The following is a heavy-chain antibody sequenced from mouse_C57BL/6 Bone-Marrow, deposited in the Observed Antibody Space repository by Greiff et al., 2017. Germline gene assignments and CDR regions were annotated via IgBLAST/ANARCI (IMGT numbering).Heavy chain of an antibody. CDR1: GFTFSDYG. CDR2: ISSGSSTI. D-gene: IGHD1-1*01. Sequence: EVQVVESGGGLVKPGGSLKLSCAASGFTFSDYGMHWVRQAPEKGLEWVAYISSGSSTIYYADTVKGRFTISRDNAKNTLFLQMTSLRSEDTAMYYCAREYYGSSAWFAYWGQGTLVTVSA. CDR3: AREYYGSSAWFAY. J-gene: IGHJ3*01. V-gene: IGHV5-17*01.